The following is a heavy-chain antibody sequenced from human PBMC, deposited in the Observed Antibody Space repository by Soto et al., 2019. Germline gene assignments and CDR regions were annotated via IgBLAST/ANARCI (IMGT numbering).Heavy chain of an antibody. CDR2: IYYSGST. J-gene: IGHJ4*02. V-gene: IGHV4-59*01. CDR3: ARSGGSHDY. CDR1: GGSISSYY. Sequence: SETPSITCTVSGGSISSYYWSWIRQPPGKGLEWIGYIYYSGSTNYNPSLKSRVTISVDTSKNQFSLKLSSVTAADTAVYYCARSGGSHDYWGQGTLVTVSS. D-gene: IGHD2-15*01.